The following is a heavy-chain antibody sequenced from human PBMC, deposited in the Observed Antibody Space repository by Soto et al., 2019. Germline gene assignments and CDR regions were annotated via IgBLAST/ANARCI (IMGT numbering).Heavy chain of an antibody. V-gene: IGHV5-51*01. D-gene: IGHD2-15*01. CDR2: IYLGDSDT. CDR1: GYSLTSYW. Sequence: PGESLKISCKGSGYSLTSYWIGWVRQMPGKGLEWMGIIYLGDSDTRYSPTFQGQVTISADKSIRTAYLQWNSLKALDTAMYYCATRGGPGSFDASDIWGQGTMVTVSS. CDR3: ATRGGPGSFDASDI. J-gene: IGHJ3*02.